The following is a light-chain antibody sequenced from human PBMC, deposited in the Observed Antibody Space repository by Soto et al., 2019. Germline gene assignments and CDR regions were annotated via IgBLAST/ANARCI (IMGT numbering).Light chain of an antibody. CDR1: SSDVGRYNL. Sequence: QSALTQPVSVSGSPGQSITISCTGTSSDVGRYNLVSWYQQHAGKAPKLMIYEVTKRPSGVSNRFSGSKSGNTASLTISGLQAEDEADYYCCSYAGSSAVEFVGGTKVTVL. CDR3: CSYAGSSAVE. J-gene: IGLJ2*01. V-gene: IGLV2-23*02. CDR2: EVT.